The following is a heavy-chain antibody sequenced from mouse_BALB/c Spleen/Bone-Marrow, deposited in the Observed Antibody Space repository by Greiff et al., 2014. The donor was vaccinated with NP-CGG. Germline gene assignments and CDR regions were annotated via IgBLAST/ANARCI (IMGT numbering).Heavy chain of an antibody. D-gene: IGHD3-2*01. V-gene: IGHV5-17*02. CDR3: RRSETVGAMDY. J-gene: IGHJ4*01. CDR1: GFTFSSFG. CDR2: ISSGSSTI. Sequence: VQLKESGGGLVQPGGSRKLSCAASGFTFSSFGMHWVRQAPGKGLEWVGYISSGSSTIYYADTMKGRFTISRDNPKNTLFLQMTSLRSEDTANYYCRRSETVGAMDYWGQGTSVTVSA.